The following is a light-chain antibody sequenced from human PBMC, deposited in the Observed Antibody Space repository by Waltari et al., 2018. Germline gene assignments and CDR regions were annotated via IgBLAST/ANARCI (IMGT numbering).Light chain of an antibody. J-gene: IGLJ1*01. V-gene: IGLV3-21*01. CDR1: NIESKS. Sequence: SYVLTQPPSVSVAPGETARITCGGNNIESKSVQWYRQRPGQAPVVVISYDNDRAAGIPVRFSGSNSVNTATLTISRVEAGDEADYYCQVWDANTDPGVFGTGTEVTVL. CDR2: YDN. CDR3: QVWDANTDPGV.